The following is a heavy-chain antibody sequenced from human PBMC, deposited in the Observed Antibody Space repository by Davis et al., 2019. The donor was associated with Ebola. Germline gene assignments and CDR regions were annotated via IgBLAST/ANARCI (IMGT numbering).Heavy chain of an antibody. CDR1: GGSFSGYY. CDR3: ARGPYYYDSSGYYHYFDY. J-gene: IGHJ4*02. Sequence: MPSETLSLTCAVYGGSFSGYYWSWIRQPPGKGLEWIGEINHSGSTNYNPSLKSRVTISVDTSKNQFSLKLSSVTAADTAVYYCARGPYYYDSSGYYHYFDYWGQGTLVTVSS. CDR2: INHSGST. D-gene: IGHD3-22*01. V-gene: IGHV4-34*01.